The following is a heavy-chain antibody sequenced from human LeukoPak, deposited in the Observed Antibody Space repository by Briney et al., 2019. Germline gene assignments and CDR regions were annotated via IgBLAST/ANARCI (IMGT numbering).Heavy chain of an antibody. CDR3: ARVSIFGVVRGAFDI. Sequence: ASVKVSCKASGYTFTSYGISWVRQAPGQGLEWMGWISAYNGNTNYAQKLQGRVTMTTDTSTSTAYMELRSLRSDDTAVYYCARVSIFGVVRGAFDIWGQGTMSPSLQ. CDR1: GYTFTSYG. D-gene: IGHD3-3*01. J-gene: IGHJ3*02. V-gene: IGHV1-18*01. CDR2: ISAYNGNT.